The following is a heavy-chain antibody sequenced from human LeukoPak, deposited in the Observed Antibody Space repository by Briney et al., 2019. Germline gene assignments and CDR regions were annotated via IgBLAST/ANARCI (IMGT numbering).Heavy chain of an antibody. CDR1: GGSISSGDYY. V-gene: IGHV4-30-4*08. D-gene: IGHD3-22*01. CDR2: IYYSGST. CDR3: ARVRYYDSSGYP. J-gene: IGHJ5*02. Sequence: SETLSPTCTVSGGSISSGDYYWSWIRQPPGKGLEWIGYIYYSGSTYYNPSLKSRVTISVDTSKNQFSLKLSSVTAADTAVYYCARVRYYDSSGYPWGQGTLVTVSS.